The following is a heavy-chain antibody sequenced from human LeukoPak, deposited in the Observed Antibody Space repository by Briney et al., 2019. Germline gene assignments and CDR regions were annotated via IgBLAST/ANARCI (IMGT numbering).Heavy chain of an antibody. J-gene: IGHJ4*02. CDR2: IYYSGST. Sequence: PSETLSLTCTVSGGSISSYYWSWIRQPPGTGLEWIGYIYYSGSTNYNPSLKSRVTISVDTSKNQFSLKLSSVTAADTAVYYCARRMYSGSLDYWGQGTLVTVPS. V-gene: IGHV4-59*08. CDR1: GGSISSYY. D-gene: IGHD6-6*01. CDR3: ARRMYSGSLDY.